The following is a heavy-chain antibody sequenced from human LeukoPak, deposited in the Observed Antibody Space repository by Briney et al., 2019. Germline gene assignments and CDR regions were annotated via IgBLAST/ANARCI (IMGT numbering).Heavy chain of an antibody. V-gene: IGHV1-8*01. CDR2: MNPNSGNT. CDR1: GYTFTSYD. Sequence: ASVKVFCKASGYTFTSYDINWVRQATGQGLEWMGWMNPNSGNTGYAQKFQGRVTMTRNTSISTAYMELSSLRSEDTAVYYCARGRGGTIFGVVIIRWFDPWGQGTLVTVSS. CDR3: ARGRGGTIFGVVIIRWFDP. J-gene: IGHJ5*02. D-gene: IGHD3-3*01.